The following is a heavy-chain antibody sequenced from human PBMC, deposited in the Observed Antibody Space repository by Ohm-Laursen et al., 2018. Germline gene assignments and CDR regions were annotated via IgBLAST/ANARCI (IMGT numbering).Heavy chain of an antibody. CDR1: GFTFSKYA. CDR3: AKKPDYRLDY. CDR2: ISATGGST. Sequence: SLRLSCSAPGFTFSKYAMNWVRQAPGKGLQWVSSISATGGSTYYADSVKGRFTISRDNSNNTLYLHINSLRAEDTAVYYCAKKPDYRLDYWGHGTLVTVSS. D-gene: IGHD4-11*01. V-gene: IGHV3-23*01. J-gene: IGHJ4*01.